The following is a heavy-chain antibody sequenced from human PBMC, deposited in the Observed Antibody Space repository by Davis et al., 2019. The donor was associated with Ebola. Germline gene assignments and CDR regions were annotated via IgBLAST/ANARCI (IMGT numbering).Heavy chain of an antibody. V-gene: IGHV3-74*01. J-gene: IGHJ4*02. CDR2: IDPDGSST. Sequence: PGGSLRLSCAASGFTFSSYWMHWVRQGPGKGLVWVSRIDPDGSSTHYADSVKGRFTISRDDAKNSLFLQMNSLRDEDTAVYYCAREGSSEWYHWKDYWGQGTLVTVSS. CDR1: GFTFSSYW. D-gene: IGHD1-1*01. CDR3: AREGSSEWYHWKDY.